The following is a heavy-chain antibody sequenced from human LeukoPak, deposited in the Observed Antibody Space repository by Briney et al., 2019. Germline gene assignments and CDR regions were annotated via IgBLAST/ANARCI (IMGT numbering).Heavy chain of an antibody. J-gene: IGHJ3*02. CDR1: GYTFTGYY. CDR2: INPSGGST. Sequence: ASVKVSCRASGYTFTGYYMHWVRQAPGQGLEWMGIINPSGGSTTYAQKLQGRLTMTSDTSTSTVYMELSSLRSEDTAVYYCARSSAYYNEADIWGQGTMVTVSS. V-gene: IGHV1-46*04. D-gene: IGHD3-9*01. CDR3: ARSSAYYNEADI.